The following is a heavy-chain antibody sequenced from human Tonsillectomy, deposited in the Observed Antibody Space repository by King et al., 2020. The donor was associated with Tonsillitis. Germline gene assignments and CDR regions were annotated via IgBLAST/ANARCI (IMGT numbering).Heavy chain of an antibody. J-gene: IGHJ4*02. V-gene: IGHV3-30*18. Sequence: VQLVESGGGVVQPGRSLRLSCAASGFTFSSYGMHWVRQAPGKGLEWVAVISYDGSNKYYEDSVKGRFTISRDNSKNTLYLQMNSLRAEDTSVYYCAKDIVVVTANPTLFDYWGQGNLVTVSS. CDR1: GFTFSSYG. D-gene: IGHD2-21*02. CDR2: ISYDGSNK. CDR3: AKDIVVVTANPTLFDY.